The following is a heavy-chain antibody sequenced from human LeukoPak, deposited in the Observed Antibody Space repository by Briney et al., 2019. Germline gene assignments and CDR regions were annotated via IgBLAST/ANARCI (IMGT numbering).Heavy chain of an antibody. J-gene: IGHJ5*02. D-gene: IGHD1-14*01. V-gene: IGHV1-69*05. Sequence: ASVMVSCKASGGTFSSYAISWVRQAPGQGLEWMGGIIPIFGTANYAQKFQGRVTITTDESTSTAYMELSSLRSEDTAVYYCARVGPEPYFSWFDPWGQGTLVTVSS. CDR2: IIPIFGTA. CDR1: GGTFSSYA. CDR3: ARVGPEPYFSWFDP.